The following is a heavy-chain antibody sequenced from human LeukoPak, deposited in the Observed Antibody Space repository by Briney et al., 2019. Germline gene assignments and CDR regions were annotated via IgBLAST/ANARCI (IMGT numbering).Heavy chain of an antibody. CDR1: GFTFSSYE. J-gene: IGHJ4*02. CDR3: ARTYYYGSGSYYNGISYFDY. CDR2: ISSSGSNI. Sequence: PGGSLRLSCAASGFTFSSYEMNWVRQAPGKGLEWVSYISSSGSNIYYADSVKGRFTISRDNAKNSLYLQMNSLRAEDTAVYYCARTYYYGSGSYYNGISYFDYWGQGTLVTASS. V-gene: IGHV3-48*03. D-gene: IGHD3-10*01.